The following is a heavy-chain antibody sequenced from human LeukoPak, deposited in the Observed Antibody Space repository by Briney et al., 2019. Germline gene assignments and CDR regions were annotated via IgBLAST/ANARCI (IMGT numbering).Heavy chain of an antibody. D-gene: IGHD4-23*01. Sequence: GGSLRLSCAASGFPFSSYSMHWVRHAPGNGLEWVAVISNDGSHKYYADSVKGRFIISRDNSKNTLSLQMNTLRPDDTAVFCCARDPNRLADYGGDYFDHWGQGTLVTVSS. CDR1: GFPFSSYS. CDR2: ISNDGSHK. V-gene: IGHV3-30*04. CDR3: ARDPNRLADYGGDYFDH. J-gene: IGHJ4*02.